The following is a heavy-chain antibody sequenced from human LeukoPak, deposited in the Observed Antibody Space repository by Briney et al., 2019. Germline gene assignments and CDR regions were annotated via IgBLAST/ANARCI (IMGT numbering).Heavy chain of an antibody. CDR3: AKPPWGITIFGVVSHY. Sequence: SETLSLTCTVSGGSISSYYWSWIRQPAGKGLEWIGRIYTSGSTNYNPSLKSRVTMSVDTSKNQFSLKLSSVTAADTAVYYCAKPPWGITIFGVVSHYWGQGTLVTVSS. D-gene: IGHD3-3*01. J-gene: IGHJ4*02. V-gene: IGHV4-4*07. CDR2: IYTSGST. CDR1: GGSISSYY.